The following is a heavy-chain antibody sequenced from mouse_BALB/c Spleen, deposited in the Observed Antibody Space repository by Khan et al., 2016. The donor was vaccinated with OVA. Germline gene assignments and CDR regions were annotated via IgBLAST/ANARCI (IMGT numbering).Heavy chain of an antibody. J-gene: IGHJ2*01. V-gene: IGHV1-87*01. CDR3: ARGGITTGYFDY. CDR1: GYTFTNYW. CDR2: TYPGNGDT. D-gene: IGHD1-1*01. Sequence: QVQLKESVAELARPGASVKLSCKASGYTFTNYWMQWVKQRPGQGLEWIGTTYPGNGDTRYTQNFKGKATLTADKSSNTAYMQLSSLASEDSAVYYCARGGITTGYFDYWGLGTTLTVSS.